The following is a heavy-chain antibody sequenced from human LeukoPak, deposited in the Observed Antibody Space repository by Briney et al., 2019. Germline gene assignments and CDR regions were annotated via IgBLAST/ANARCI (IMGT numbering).Heavy chain of an antibody. J-gene: IGHJ1*01. D-gene: IGHD6-13*01. CDR3: ARYRAAAAGTVGYFQH. V-gene: IGHV4-59*12. CDR2: IYYSGST. CDR1: GGSISSYY. Sequence: KPSETLSLTCTVSGGSISSYYWSWIRQPPGKGLEWIGYIYYSGSTNYNPSLKSRVTISVDTSKNQFSLKLSSVTAADTAVYYCARYRAAAAGTVGYFQHWGQGTLVTVSS.